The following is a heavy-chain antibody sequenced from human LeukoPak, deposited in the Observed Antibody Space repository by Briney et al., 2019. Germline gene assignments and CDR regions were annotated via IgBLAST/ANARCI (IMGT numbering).Heavy chain of an antibody. CDR1: GYTFTSYD. Sequence: ASVKVSCKASGYTFTSYDINWVRQATGQGLEWMGRMNPNSGNTDFAQNFQGRVTMTRDTSISTAYMELSSLRSEDTAVYYCARVPGDDFWSGFRSDGFDIWGQGTMGTVSS. D-gene: IGHD3-3*01. V-gene: IGHV1-8*01. J-gene: IGHJ3*02. CDR2: MNPNSGNT. CDR3: ARVPGDDFWSGFRSDGFDI.